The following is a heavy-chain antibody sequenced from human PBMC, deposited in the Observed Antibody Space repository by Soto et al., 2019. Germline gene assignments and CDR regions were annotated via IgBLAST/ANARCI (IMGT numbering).Heavy chain of an antibody. CDR3: ASRLGESDGSGSTNWFDP. Sequence: GGSLRLSCAASGFTFSSYSMNWVRQAPGKGLEWVSSISSSSSYIYYADSVKGRFTISRDNAKNSLYLQMNSLRAEDTAVYYCASRLGESDGSGSTNWFDPWGQGTLVTVSS. CDR1: GFTFSSYS. CDR2: ISSSSSYI. V-gene: IGHV3-21*01. J-gene: IGHJ5*02. D-gene: IGHD3-10*01.